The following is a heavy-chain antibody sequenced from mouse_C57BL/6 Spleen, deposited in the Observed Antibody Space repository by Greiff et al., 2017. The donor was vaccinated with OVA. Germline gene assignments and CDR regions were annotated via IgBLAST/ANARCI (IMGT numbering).Heavy chain of an antibody. CDR1: GYTFTDYE. V-gene: IGHV1-15*01. CDR3: TIDGSSPFDY. D-gene: IGHD1-1*01. J-gene: IGHJ2*01. Sequence: QVQLQQSGAELVRPGASVTLSCKASGYTFTDYEMHWVKQTPVHGLEWIGDIDPETGGTAYNQKFKGKAILTADKSSSPAYMELLRLTSDDSAVYYFTIDGSSPFDYWGQGTTLTVSS. CDR2: IDPETGGT.